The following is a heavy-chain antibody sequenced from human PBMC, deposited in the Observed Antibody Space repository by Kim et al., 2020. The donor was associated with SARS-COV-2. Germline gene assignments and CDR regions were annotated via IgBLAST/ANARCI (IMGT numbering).Heavy chain of an antibody. J-gene: IGHJ4*02. D-gene: IGHD3-22*01. CDR3: ASDYYDSSGYYQDY. V-gene: IGHV3-48*02. Sequence: ADSVKGRFTISRDNAKNSLYLQMNSLRDEDTAVYYCASDYYDSSGYYQDYWGQGTLVTVSS.